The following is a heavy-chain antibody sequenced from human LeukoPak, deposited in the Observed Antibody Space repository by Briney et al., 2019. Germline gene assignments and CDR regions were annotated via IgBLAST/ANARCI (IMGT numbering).Heavy chain of an antibody. Sequence: GGSLRLSCAASGFTFSSYAMHWVRQAPGKGLEWVAVIWYDGSDKYYGDSVKGRFTISRDNSKNTLYLQMNSLRAEDTAVYYCARGMSEVTSPADYWGQGTLVTVSS. V-gene: IGHV3-33*01. J-gene: IGHJ4*02. CDR3: ARGMSEVTSPADY. CDR2: IWYDGSDK. CDR1: GFTFSSYA. D-gene: IGHD5-18*01.